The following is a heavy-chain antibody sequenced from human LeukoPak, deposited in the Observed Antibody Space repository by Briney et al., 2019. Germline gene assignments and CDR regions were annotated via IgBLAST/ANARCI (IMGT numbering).Heavy chain of an antibody. CDR2: ISGSGGST. CDR1: GFTFSSYA. Sequence: HAGGSLRLSCAASGFTFSSYAMSWVRQAPGKGLEWVSAISGSGGSTYYADSVKGRFTISRDNSKNTLYLQMNSLRAEDTAVYYCAKDAGGYYPVLLGFWGQGTLVTVSS. CDR3: AKDAGGYYPVLLGF. D-gene: IGHD3-22*01. J-gene: IGHJ4*02. V-gene: IGHV3-23*01.